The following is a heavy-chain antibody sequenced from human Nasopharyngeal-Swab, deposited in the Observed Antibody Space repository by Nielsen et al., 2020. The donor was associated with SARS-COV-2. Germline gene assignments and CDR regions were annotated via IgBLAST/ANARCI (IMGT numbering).Heavy chain of an antibody. J-gene: IGHJ6*02. CDR3: ATELVVAAGGSYYYYGMDV. V-gene: IGHV3-23*01. D-gene: IGHD2-15*01. Sequence: GESLKISCAASGFTFSNAWMSWVRQAPGKGLEWVSGISASGGSTDQADSVKGRFTISRDNSKNTLYLQMNSLRAEDTAVYYCATELVVAAGGSYYYYGMDVWGQGTTVTVSS. CDR1: GFTFSNAW. CDR2: ISASGGST.